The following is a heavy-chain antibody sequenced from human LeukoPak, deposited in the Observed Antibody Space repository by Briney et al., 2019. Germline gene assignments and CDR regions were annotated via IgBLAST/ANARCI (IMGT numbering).Heavy chain of an antibody. CDR3: ARDRGVRGEMDF. CDR1: GYSISSAYY. D-gene: IGHD3-10*01. V-gene: IGHV4-38-2*02. J-gene: IGHJ4*02. CDR2: ILHSGST. Sequence: PSETLSLTCAVSGYSISSAYYWGWIRQPPGKGPEWIGSILHSGSTYYNPSLKSRVTISVDTSKNHFSLKLTSVTAADTAVYYCARDRGVRGEMDFWGQGALVTVSS.